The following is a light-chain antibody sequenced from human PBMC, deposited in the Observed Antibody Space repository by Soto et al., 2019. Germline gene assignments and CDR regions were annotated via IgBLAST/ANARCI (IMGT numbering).Light chain of an antibody. J-gene: IGLJ2*01. CDR3: QSYDSSLAVV. CDR2: GDN. V-gene: IGLV1-40*01. CDR1: SSNIGAGYV. Sequence: QSVLTQPPSVSGAPGQRVTISCTGTSSNIGAGYVVHWYQQFPGTAPKLLIFGDNNRPSGVPDRFSGSKSGSSASLAITGLQAEDEADYYCQSYDSSLAVVFGGGTKVTVL.